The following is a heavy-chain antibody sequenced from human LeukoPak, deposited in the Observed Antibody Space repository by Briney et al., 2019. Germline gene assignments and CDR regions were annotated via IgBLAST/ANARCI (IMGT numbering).Heavy chain of an antibody. CDR1: GFTFSSYA. Sequence: SGGSLRLSCAASGFTFSSYAMHWVRQAPDKGLEWVAIISYDGSNKYYADSVKGRFTVSRDNAKNTLYLEMNRLRAEDTAVYYCARDNAYMFDYWGQGTQVTVSS. J-gene: IGHJ4*02. CDR3: ARDNAYMFDY. CDR2: ISYDGSNK. D-gene: IGHD5-24*01. V-gene: IGHV3-30-3*01.